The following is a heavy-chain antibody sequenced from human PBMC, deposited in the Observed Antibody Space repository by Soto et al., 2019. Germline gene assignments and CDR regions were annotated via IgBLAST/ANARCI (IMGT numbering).Heavy chain of an antibody. CDR1: GYTFTNYA. D-gene: IGHD5-12*01. CDR3: ARVSGYYLPDY. V-gene: IGHV1-3*05. CDR2: INAGNGNT. J-gene: IGHJ4*02. Sequence: QVQLVQSGAEEKKPGASVKVSCKASGYTFTNYAMHWVRQAPGQRLEWMGWINAGNGNTNYSQKFQGRVPITRDTSASTAYMELSSLTSEDTAVYYCARVSGYYLPDYWGQGTLVTVSS.